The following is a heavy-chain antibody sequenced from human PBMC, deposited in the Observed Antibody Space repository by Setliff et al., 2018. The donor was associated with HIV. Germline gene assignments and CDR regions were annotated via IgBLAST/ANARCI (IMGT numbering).Heavy chain of an antibody. CDR1: EFTFNIYA. J-gene: IGHJ6*03. CDR2: ITGSGIST. CDR3: AKGSGKITIYYYYMDV. Sequence: GGSLRLSCAASEFTFNIYAMSWVRQAPGKGLEWVSGITGSGISTYHADFVKGRFTISRDKSKNTLYLQMNSLRAEDTAVYYCAKGSGKITIYYYYMDVWGKGTTVTVSS. V-gene: IGHV3-23*01. D-gene: IGHD3-3*01.